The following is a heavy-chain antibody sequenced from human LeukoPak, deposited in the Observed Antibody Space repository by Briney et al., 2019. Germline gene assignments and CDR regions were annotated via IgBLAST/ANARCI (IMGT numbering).Heavy chain of an antibody. CDR1: GGTFTGYH. V-gene: IGHV1-2*06. D-gene: IGHD2-2*01. J-gene: IGHJ4*02. Sequence: ASVKVSCKASGGTFTGYHIHWVRQAPGQGLEWMGRINPNSGDTNYAQNFQGRVTMTRDTSINTAYMELSRLRSNDTAVYYCARDYCSSTSCLFDYWGQGTLVTVSS. CDR2: INPNSGDT. CDR3: ARDYCSSTSCLFDY.